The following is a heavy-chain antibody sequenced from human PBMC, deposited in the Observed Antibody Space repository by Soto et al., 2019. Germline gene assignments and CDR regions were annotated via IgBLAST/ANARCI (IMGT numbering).Heavy chain of an antibody. CDR3: ARAVNYDFWSSPTIGMDV. V-gene: IGHV4-59*01. Sequence: RGLQWIGYIYYSGSTNYNPSLKSRVTISVDTSKNQFSLKLSSVTAADTAVYYCARAVNYDFWSSPTIGMDVWGQGTTVTVSS. CDR2: IYYSGST. J-gene: IGHJ6*02. D-gene: IGHD3-3*01.